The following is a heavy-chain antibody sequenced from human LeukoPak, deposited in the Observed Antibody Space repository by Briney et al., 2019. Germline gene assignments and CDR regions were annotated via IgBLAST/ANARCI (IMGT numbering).Heavy chain of an antibody. J-gene: IGHJ4*02. Sequence: KPSETLSLTCTVSGYSISSGYYWGWIRQPPGTGLEWIGSIYHSGSTYYNPSLKSRVTISVDTSKNQFSLKLSSVTAADTAVYYCARDLVYYDFWSGYYTLDYWGQGTLVTVSS. V-gene: IGHV4-38-2*02. D-gene: IGHD3-3*01. CDR2: IYHSGST. CDR3: ARDLVYYDFWSGYYTLDY. CDR1: GYSISSGYY.